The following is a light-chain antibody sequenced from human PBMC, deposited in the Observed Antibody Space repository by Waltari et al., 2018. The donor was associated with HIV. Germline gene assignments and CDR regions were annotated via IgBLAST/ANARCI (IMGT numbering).Light chain of an antibody. CDR2: DAS. V-gene: IGKV3D-11*02. Sequence: EIVLTQSPATLSLSPGESATPSCRASRSVGKYLAWHQQKPGQAPRRLIYDASNRATGVPARFSGSGLGTDFTLTISSLEPEDSAVYYCQQRSGWPYTFGQGTKLEIQ. J-gene: IGKJ2*01. CDR3: QQRSGWPYT. CDR1: RSVGKY.